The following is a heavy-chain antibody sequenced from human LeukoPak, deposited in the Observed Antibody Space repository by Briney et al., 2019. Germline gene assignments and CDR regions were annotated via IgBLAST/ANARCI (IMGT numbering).Heavy chain of an antibody. Sequence: RPSETLSLTCTVAGGSISSSSYYWGWIRQPPGKGLEWIGSIYYSGSTYYNPSLKSRVTISVDTSKNQFSLKLSSLTAADTAVYYCARRSVQQSLSGVSYWVQGTLVTVSS. J-gene: IGHJ4*02. CDR1: GGSISSSSYY. V-gene: IGHV4-39*01. D-gene: IGHD3-10*01. CDR3: ARRSVQQSLSGVSY. CDR2: IYYSGST.